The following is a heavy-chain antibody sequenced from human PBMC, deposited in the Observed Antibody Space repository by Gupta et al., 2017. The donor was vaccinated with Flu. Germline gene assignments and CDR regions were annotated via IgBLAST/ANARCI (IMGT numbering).Heavy chain of an antibody. J-gene: IGHJ6*02. CDR1: GGSFSGYY. D-gene: IGHD2-21*02. CDR3: ASLMRLTDYYYYGMDV. CDR2: INHSGST. V-gene: IGHV4-34*01. Sequence: QVQLQQWGAGLLKPSETLSLTCAVYGGSFSGYYWRWIRQPPGKGLEWIGEINHSGSTNYNPSLKSRVTISVDTSKNQFSLKLSSVTAADTAVYYCASLMRLTDYYYYGMDVWGQGTTVTVSS.